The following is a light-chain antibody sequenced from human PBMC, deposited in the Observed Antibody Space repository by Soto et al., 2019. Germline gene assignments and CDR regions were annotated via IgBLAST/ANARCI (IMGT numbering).Light chain of an antibody. Sequence: DTVMTQSPATLSVSPGERATLSCRASQSVNSNLAWYQQKSGQAPRLLIYGASTRATGIPVRFSGSGSGTEFTLTISSLQFEDTAAYYCQQYTYWPWTLGQGTKV. V-gene: IGKV3-15*01. CDR3: QQYTYWPWT. CDR1: QSVNSN. CDR2: GAS. J-gene: IGKJ1*01.